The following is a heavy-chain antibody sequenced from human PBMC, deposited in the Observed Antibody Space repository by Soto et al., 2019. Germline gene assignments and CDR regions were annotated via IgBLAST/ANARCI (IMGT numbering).Heavy chain of an antibody. CDR1: GFTFSSYG. CDR3: AKDYSMIVVVTHGGMDV. V-gene: IGHV3-30*18. J-gene: IGHJ6*02. D-gene: IGHD3-22*01. Sequence: GGSLRLSCAAFGFTFSSYGMRWVLQAPGKGLEWVAVISYDGSNKYYADSVKGRFTVSRDNSKNTLYLQMNSLRAEDTAVYYCAKDYSMIVVVTHGGMDVWGQGTTVTVSS. CDR2: ISYDGSNK.